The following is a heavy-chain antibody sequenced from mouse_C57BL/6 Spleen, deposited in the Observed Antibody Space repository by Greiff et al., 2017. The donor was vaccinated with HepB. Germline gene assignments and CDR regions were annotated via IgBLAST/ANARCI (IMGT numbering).Heavy chain of an antibody. J-gene: IGHJ3*01. CDR3: ARGEYYYGSMFAY. CDR2: IDPSDSET. CDR1: GYTFTSYW. V-gene: IGHV1-52*01. D-gene: IGHD1-1*01. Sequence: VQLQQPGAELVRPGSSVKLSCKASGYTFTSYWMHWVKQRPIQGLEWIGNIDPSDSETHYNQKFKDKATLTVDKSSSTAYMQLSSLTSEDSAVYYCARGEYYYGSMFAYWGQGTLVTVSA.